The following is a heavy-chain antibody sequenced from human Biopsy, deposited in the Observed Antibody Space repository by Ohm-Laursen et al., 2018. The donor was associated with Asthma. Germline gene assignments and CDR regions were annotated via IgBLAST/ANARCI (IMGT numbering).Heavy chain of an antibody. J-gene: IGHJ3*02. Sequence: ASVKVSCKASGYTFINYAIHWVRQAPGQRLEWMGWINAGNGNTKYSQKFQGRVTISRDTSASTAYMDLSSLRSEDTAVYYCARTYYDFLTGQVNDVFAIWGQGTMVTVSS. V-gene: IGHV1-3*01. CDR2: INAGNGNT. D-gene: IGHD3-9*01. CDR3: ARTYYDFLTGQVNDVFAI. CDR1: GYTFINYA.